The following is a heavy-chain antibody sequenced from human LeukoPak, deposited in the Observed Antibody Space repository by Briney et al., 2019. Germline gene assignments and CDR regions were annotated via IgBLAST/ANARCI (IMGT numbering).Heavy chain of an antibody. D-gene: IGHD2-15*01. CDR3: ARIDRGFYSRWTAFAF. V-gene: IGHV3-21*01. Sequence: PGGSLRLSCAASGFTFSSYSMNWVRQAPGKGLECVSSISSSSTYIYYADSVKGRFTISRDNAKNSLYLQMNSRRAEDTAVYYCARIDRGFYSRWTAFAFWGQGTMVTVSS. CDR2: ISSSSTYI. J-gene: IGHJ3*01. CDR1: GFTFSSYS.